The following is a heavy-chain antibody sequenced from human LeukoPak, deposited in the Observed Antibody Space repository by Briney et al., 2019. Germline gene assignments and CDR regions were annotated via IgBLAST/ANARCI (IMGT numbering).Heavy chain of an antibody. CDR1: GFTVSSNY. V-gene: IGHV3-53*05. CDR2: IYSGGST. J-gene: IGHJ6*03. D-gene: IGHD3-10*01. CDR3: ARVSYYYGSGSPKYMDV. Sequence: PGGSLRLSCAASGFTVSSNYMSWVRQAPGKGLEWVSVIYSGGSTYYADSVKGRFTISRDNSKNTLYLQMNSLRAEDTAVYYCARVSYYYGSGSPKYMDVWGKGTTVTVSS.